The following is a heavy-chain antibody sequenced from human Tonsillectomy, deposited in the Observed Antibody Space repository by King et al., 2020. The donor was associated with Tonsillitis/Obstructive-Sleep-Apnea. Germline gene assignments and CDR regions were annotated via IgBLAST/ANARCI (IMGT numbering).Heavy chain of an antibody. Sequence: QLVQSGADVKKPGASVKVSCKASGYTFTSYYMHWVRQAPGQGLEWMGIINPSGGSTSYAQKFQGRVTMTRDTSTSTVYMELSSLRSEDTAVYYCARGQGEIVVVPAANMDVWGKGTTVTVSS. J-gene: IGHJ6*03. CDR3: ARGQGEIVVVPAANMDV. V-gene: IGHV1-46*01. D-gene: IGHD2-2*01. CDR1: GYTFTSYY. CDR2: INPSGGST.